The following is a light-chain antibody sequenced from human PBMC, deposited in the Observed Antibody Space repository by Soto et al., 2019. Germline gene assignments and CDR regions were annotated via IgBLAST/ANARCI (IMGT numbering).Light chain of an antibody. Sequence: QPVLTQPPSVSGAPGQRVTISCTGSSSNIGAGYDAVWYQQFPGTAPKLLMYGDNNRPSGVPDRFSGSRSGTSASLAITGLQAEDEADYYCQSYDSRLSGYVFGSGTKVTVL. J-gene: IGLJ1*01. CDR2: GDN. V-gene: IGLV1-40*01. CDR1: SSNIGAGYD. CDR3: QSYDSRLSGYV.